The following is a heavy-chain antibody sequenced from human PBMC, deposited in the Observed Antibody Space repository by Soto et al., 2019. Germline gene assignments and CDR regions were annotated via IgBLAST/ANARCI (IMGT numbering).Heavy chain of an antibody. Sequence: QVQLVQSGAEVKKPGASVKVSCKASGYTFTGYYMHWVRQAPGQGLEWMGWINPNSGGTNYAQKFQGWVTMTRDTSISTAYMELSRLRSDDTAVYYCAKSLGKDDYYYYYGMDVWGQGTTVTVSS. CDR1: GYTFTGYY. CDR2: INPNSGGT. J-gene: IGHJ6*02. V-gene: IGHV1-2*04. CDR3: AKSLGKDDYYYYYGMDV.